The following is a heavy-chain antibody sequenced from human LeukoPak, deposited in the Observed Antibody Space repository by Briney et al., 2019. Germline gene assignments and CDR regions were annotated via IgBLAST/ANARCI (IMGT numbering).Heavy chain of an antibody. CDR3: VREGINDPNFDY. V-gene: IGHV3-48*03. CDR1: GFSFSTYK. Sequence: GGSLRLSCAASGFSFSTYKLHWVRQAPGKGLEWVSFIDTSGGLTDYAGSVKGRFTVSRDNAKNSLFLQMNSLRAEDTAVYYCVREGINDPNFDYWGQGTLVTVSS. CDR2: IDTSGGLT. D-gene: IGHD2-8*01. J-gene: IGHJ4*02.